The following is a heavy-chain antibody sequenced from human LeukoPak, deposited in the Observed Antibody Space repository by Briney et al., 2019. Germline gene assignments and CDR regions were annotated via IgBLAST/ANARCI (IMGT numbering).Heavy chain of an antibody. CDR2: IYHSGGT. CDR1: IDSFTNYY. V-gene: IGHV4-34*01. CDR3: AREDSSGYYPSAFDI. Sequence: SETLSLTCAVYIDSFTNYYWNWIRQTPGKGLEWIGSIYHSGGTYYNSSLKSRVTISVDTSKNQFSLKLSSVTAADTAVYYCAREDSSGYYPSAFDIWGQGTMVTVSS. J-gene: IGHJ3*02. D-gene: IGHD3-22*01.